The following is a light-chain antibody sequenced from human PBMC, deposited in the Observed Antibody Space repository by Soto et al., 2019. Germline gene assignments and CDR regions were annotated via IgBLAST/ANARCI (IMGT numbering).Light chain of an antibody. V-gene: IGKV1-33*01. CDR2: DAS. CDR3: QQYDNLPYI. Sequence: DIPMTQSPSSLSASVGDRVTITCQASQDIKKFLSWFQQKPGKAPKLLIYDASNLETGVPPRFGGSGSGTDFTFTITSLQPEDIGTYFCQQYDNLPYIFGQGTKLDIK. CDR1: QDIKKF. J-gene: IGKJ2*01.